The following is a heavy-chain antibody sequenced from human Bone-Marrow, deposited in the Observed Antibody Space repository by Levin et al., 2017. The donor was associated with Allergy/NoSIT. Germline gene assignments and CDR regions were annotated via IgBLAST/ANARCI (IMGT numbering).Heavy chain of an antibody. CDR2: ISGSGSGT. Sequence: QAGGSLRLSCVASGFIFSDYAMTWVRQAPGKGLECVSGISGSGSGTHYADSVKGRFTISRDNSKNTLFLQMNTLRAEDTAVYYCVKDIAYSSHPQYFDYWGQGTLVTVSP. CDR3: VKDIAYSSHPQYFDY. V-gene: IGHV3-23*01. D-gene: IGHD6-19*01. J-gene: IGHJ4*02. CDR1: GFIFSDYA.